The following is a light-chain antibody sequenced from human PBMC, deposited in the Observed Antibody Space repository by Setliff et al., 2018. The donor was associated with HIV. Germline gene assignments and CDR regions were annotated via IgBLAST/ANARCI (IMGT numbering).Light chain of an antibody. V-gene: IGLV2-14*03. Sequence: QSALTQPASVSGSPGQSITISCTGTSSDVGAYNYVSWYQQHPGKAPKLMIYDVSNRPSGVSNRFSGSKSGNTASLTISGLQAEDEADYYCCSYAGSHTYVFGTGTKVTVL. J-gene: IGLJ1*01. CDR3: CSYAGSHTYV. CDR2: DVS. CDR1: SSDVGAYNY.